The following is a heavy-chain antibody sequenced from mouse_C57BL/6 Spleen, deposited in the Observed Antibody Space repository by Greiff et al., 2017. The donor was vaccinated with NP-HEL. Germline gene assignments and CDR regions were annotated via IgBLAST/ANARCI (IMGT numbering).Heavy chain of an antibody. D-gene: IGHD2-4*01. CDR2: IYPGSGST. CDR3: AREGNYDYDMFAY. Sequence: VQLQQSGAELVKPGASVKMSCKASGYTFTSYWITWVKQRPGQGLEWIGDIYPGSGSTNYNEKFKSKATLTVDTSSSTAYMQLSSLTSEDSAVYYCAREGNYDYDMFAYWGQGTLVTVSA. J-gene: IGHJ3*01. V-gene: IGHV1-55*01. CDR1: GYTFTSYW.